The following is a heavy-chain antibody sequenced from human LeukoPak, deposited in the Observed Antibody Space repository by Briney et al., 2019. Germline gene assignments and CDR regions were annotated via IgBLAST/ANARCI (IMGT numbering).Heavy chain of an antibody. J-gene: IGHJ3*02. CDR1: GGTFSSYA. D-gene: IGHD1-14*01. V-gene: IGHV1-69*04. CDR3: ARDNRSQGDRGAFDI. CDR2: IIPILGIA. Sequence: SVNVSCKASGGTFSSYAISWVRQAPGQGLEWMGRIIPILGIANYAQKFQGRVTITADKSTSTAYMELSSLRSEDTAVYYCARDNRSQGDRGAFDIWGQGTMVTVSS.